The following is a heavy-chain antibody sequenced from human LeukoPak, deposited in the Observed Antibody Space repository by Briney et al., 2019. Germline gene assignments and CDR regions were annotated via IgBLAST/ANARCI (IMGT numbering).Heavy chain of an antibody. CDR1: VGSHSRYY. D-gene: IGHD2-15*01. Sequence: SEALSLTRTGSVGSHSRYYWSWIRPPPGKGLAWVGYIYYVGRTNYNPSLKSRVTIPVHPSKNQLSPKFGSVPAADTAVYCGARVAPYCSGGSCYPHADYWGEGTLVTVSS. J-gene: IGHJ4*02. V-gene: IGHV4-59*01. CDR2: IYYVGRT. CDR3: ARVAPYCSGGSCYPHADY.